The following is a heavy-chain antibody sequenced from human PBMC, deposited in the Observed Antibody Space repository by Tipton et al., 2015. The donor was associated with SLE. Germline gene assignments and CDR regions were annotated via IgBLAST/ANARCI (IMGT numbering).Heavy chain of an antibody. D-gene: IGHD1-20*01. CDR2: VYYSGST. CDR1: GASISGGSDY. J-gene: IGHJ2*01. V-gene: IGHV4-61*01. CDR3: ARWRPLSGNEHWYFDL. Sequence: TLSLTCTVSGASISGGSDYWTWIRQPPGKRLEWIGAVYYSGSTSFNPSLRSRLTMSIDTSKTHFSLRLTSVTAADTAVYYCARWRPLSGNEHWYFDLWGRGTLVTVSS.